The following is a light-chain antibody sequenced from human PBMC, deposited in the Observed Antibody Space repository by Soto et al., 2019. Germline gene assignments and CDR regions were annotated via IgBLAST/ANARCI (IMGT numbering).Light chain of an antibody. Sequence: EIVLTQSPGSLSLSPGERATLSCRASQSVSSTFFAWYQQRPGQAPRLLMYGASSRATGIPERFSGSGSGTDFTLTISRLEPEDFAVYYCQQFDSSVTFGGGTKVEIK. J-gene: IGKJ4*02. CDR1: QSVSSTF. CDR2: GAS. CDR3: QQFDSSVT. V-gene: IGKV3-20*01.